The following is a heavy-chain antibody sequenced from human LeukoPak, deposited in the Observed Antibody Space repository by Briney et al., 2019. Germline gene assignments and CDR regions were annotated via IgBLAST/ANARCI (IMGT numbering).Heavy chain of an antibody. Sequence: SETLSLTCAAYGGSFSGYYWSWIRQPPGKGLEWIGEINHSGSTNYNPSLKGRVTISVETSKNQYSLKLSSVTAADTAVYYCARVRCGGSCHFDYWGQGTLVTVSS. CDR2: INHSGST. J-gene: IGHJ4*02. CDR1: GGSFSGYY. CDR3: ARVRCGGSCHFDY. V-gene: IGHV4-34*01. D-gene: IGHD2-15*01.